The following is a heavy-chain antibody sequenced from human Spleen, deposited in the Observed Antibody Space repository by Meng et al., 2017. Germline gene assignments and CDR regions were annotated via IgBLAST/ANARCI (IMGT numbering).Heavy chain of an antibody. Sequence: ASVKVSCKASGYTFTVYYMHWVRQAPGQGLEWMGWSNPNTGGTEYAQKFQGRVTMTRDTSISIAYMELRSLRSDDTAVYYCARDPSIAYGGSYLDYWGQGTRVTVSS. CDR2: SNPNTGGT. V-gene: IGHV1-2*02. CDR1: GYTFTVYY. D-gene: IGHD4-23*01. CDR3: ARDPSIAYGGSYLDY. J-gene: IGHJ4*02.